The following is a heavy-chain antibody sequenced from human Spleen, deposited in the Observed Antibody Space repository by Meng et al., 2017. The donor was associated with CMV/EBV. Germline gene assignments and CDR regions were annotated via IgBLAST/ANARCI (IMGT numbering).Heavy chain of an antibody. Sequence: GESLKISCTASGFTFGDYAMSWVRQAPGKGLEWVGFIRSKAYGGTTEYAASVKGRFTISRDDSENTLYLQLNSLKTEDTATYYCTREEISYYYGLRVWGQGTTVTVSS. CDR1: GFTFGDYA. J-gene: IGHJ6*02. V-gene: IGHV3-49*04. D-gene: IGHD3-3*01. CDR3: TREEISYYYGLRV. CDR2: IRSKAYGGTT.